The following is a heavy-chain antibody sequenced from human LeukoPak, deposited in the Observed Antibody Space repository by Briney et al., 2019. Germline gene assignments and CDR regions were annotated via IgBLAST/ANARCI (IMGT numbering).Heavy chain of an antibody. V-gene: IGHV4-39*07. CDR2: IYYSGST. CDR1: GGSISSSSYY. CDR3: ARLTYYRESNGYWEGGRRAYPYSSYMDV. Sequence: SETLSLTCTVSGGSISSSSYYWGWIRQPPGKGLEWIGSIYYSGSTYYNPSLKSRVTISVDKSKNQFSLKLTSVTAADTAVYYCARLTYYRESNGYWEGGRRAYPYSSYMDVWGKGTTVIISS. J-gene: IGHJ6*03. D-gene: IGHD3-22*01.